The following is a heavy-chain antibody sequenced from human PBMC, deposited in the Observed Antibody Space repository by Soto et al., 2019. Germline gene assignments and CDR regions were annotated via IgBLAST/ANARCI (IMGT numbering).Heavy chain of an antibody. CDR1: EMTFSLFS. CDR3: VRVPLPIEGGHYYYCYMDV. CDR2: IKEDGSEK. J-gene: IGHJ6*03. V-gene: IGHV3-7*01. D-gene: IGHD1-26*01. Sequence: DVRRVESGGGLVQPGKSLRLACEVSEMTFSLFSTSWVRQVPGKRLEWVASIKEDGSEKSYVDSVKGRFTISRDNDKNSLYLEMNDLRAADTSVYYCVRVPLPIEGGHYYYCYMDVWGNGTTVTVSS.